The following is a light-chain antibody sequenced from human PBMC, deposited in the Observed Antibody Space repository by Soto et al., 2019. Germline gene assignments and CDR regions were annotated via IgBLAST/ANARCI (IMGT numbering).Light chain of an antibody. J-gene: IGLJ1*01. Sequence: QSALTQPASVSGSPGQSITISCTGTSSDVGSYNLVSWYQQHPGKAPKLMIYEVSKRPSGVSNRFSGSKSGNTASLTISGLQAEDEADYYCCSYAGSXYVFGTGTKVTVL. CDR2: EVS. CDR1: SSDVGSYNL. CDR3: CSYAGSXYV. V-gene: IGLV2-23*02.